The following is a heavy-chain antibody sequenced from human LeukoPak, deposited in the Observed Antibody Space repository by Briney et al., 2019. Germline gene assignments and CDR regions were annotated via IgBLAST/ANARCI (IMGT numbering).Heavy chain of an antibody. D-gene: IGHD2-2*01. V-gene: IGHV4-38-2*02. CDR1: GYSISSGYY. Sequence: NPSETLSLTCTVSGYSISSGYYWGWLRQPPGKGLEWIGSIYHSGSTYYNPSLKSRVTISVDTSKNQFSLKLSSVTAADTAVYYCARDVRYQRPFDYWGQGTLVTVSS. J-gene: IGHJ4*02. CDR3: ARDVRYQRPFDY. CDR2: IYHSGST.